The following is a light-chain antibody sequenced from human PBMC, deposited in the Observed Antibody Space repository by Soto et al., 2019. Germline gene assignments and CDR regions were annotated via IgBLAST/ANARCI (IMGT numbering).Light chain of an antibody. J-gene: IGLJ3*02. V-gene: IGLV1-47*02. CDR3: AAWDDSLSAV. CDR1: TSNIGGNY. Sequence: QSVLTQPPSASGTPGQRVTISCSLSTSNIGGNYVYWYQQLPGTAPKLLIYSNDQRASGVPDRFSGSKSGTSASLAISGLRSEDEADYYRAAWDDSLSAVFGGGTKVTVL. CDR2: SND.